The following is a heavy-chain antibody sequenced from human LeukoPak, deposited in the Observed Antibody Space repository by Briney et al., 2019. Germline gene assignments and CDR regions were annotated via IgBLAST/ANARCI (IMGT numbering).Heavy chain of an antibody. V-gene: IGHV1-3*04. CDR1: GDNFSNYV. J-gene: IGHJ4*02. Sequence: ASVKVSCKASGDNFSNYVITWVRQAPGQRLEWMEWINTGNGNTKYSQKFQGRVTITRDTSASTAYMELSSLRSEDTAVYYCARDSFYDILTGLDYWGQGTLVTVSS. CDR2: INTGNGNT. D-gene: IGHD3-9*01. CDR3: ARDSFYDILTGLDY.